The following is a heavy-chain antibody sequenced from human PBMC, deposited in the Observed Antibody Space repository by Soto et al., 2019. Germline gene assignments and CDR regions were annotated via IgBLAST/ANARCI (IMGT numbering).Heavy chain of an antibody. CDR1: GGSFSGYY. CDR2: INHSGST. J-gene: IGHJ4*02. V-gene: IGHV4-34*01. Sequence: SETLSLTCAVYGGSFSGYYWSWIRQPPGKGLEWIGEINHSGSTNYNPSLKSRVTISVDTSKNQFSLKLSSVTAADTAVYYCARGGGDGPTYGYWGQGTLVTVSS. CDR3: ARGGGDGPTYGY. D-gene: IGHD3-10*01.